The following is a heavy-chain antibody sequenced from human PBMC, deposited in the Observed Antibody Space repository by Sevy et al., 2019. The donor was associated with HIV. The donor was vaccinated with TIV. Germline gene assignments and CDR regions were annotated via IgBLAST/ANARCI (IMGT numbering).Heavy chain of an antibody. Sequence: GSLRLSCAASEFMFSSYAMHWVRQGPGKGLEWVAIISHDGTNKSYADSVEGRFTVSRDNSRNTLYLHMNSLRAEDTAVYYCASFPITMVRGIRDYWGQGTLVTVS. J-gene: IGHJ4*02. CDR3: ASFPITMVRGIRDY. CDR1: EFMFSSYA. CDR2: ISHDGTNK. V-gene: IGHV3-30*04. D-gene: IGHD3-10*01.